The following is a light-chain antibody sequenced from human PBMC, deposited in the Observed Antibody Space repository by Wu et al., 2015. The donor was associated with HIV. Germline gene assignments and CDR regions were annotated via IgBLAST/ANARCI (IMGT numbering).Light chain of an antibody. Sequence: DIQMTQSPSSLSASVGDRVTITCRTSQNINTYLNWYQQKPGKVPKLLIYDASTLHSGVPSRFSGSGSGTDFTLTVSSLQPEDFATYFCQHSVDTWTSAQGTKVDIK. J-gene: IGKJ1*01. CDR3: QHSVDTWT. CDR1: QNINTY. CDR2: DAS. V-gene: IGKV1-39*01.